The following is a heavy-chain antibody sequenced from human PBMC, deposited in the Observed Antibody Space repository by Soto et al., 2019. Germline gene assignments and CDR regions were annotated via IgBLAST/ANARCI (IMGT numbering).Heavy chain of an antibody. CDR1: GFTFSSYG. Sequence: GGSLRLSCAASGFTFSSYGMHWVRQAPGKGLEWVAVIWYDGSNKYYADSVKGRFTISRDNSKNTLYLQMNSLRAEDTAVYYFARLWFGEFDYYGMDVGVPGTTVPDSS. D-gene: IGHD3-10*01. CDR2: IWYDGSNK. V-gene: IGHV3-33*01. CDR3: ARLWFGEFDYYGMDV. J-gene: IGHJ6*02.